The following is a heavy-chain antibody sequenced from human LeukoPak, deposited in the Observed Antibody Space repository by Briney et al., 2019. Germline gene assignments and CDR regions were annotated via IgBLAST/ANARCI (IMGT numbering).Heavy chain of an antibody. CDR1: GIMFKNYW. D-gene: IGHD6-13*01. Sequence: GGSLRLSCEASGIMFKNYWMSWVRQAPGKGLEWVANIKEDGSEKNYVDSVEGRFTISRDNARNSLYLQMNSLRAEDTAVYYCARDGYSSSWYWFDYWGQGTLVTVSS. CDR2: IKEDGSEK. CDR3: ARDGYSSSWYWFDY. J-gene: IGHJ4*02. V-gene: IGHV3-7*01.